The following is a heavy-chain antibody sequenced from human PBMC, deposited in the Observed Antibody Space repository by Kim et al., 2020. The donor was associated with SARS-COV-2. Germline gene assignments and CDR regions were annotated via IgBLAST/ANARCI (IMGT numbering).Heavy chain of an antibody. V-gene: IGHV1-24*01. Sequence: IYATKYQGRVTMTEDTSTDTAYMELRSLRSEDTAVYYCATGSPFGVGWFDPWGQGTLVTVSS. CDR3: ATGSPFGVGWFDP. D-gene: IGHD3-3*01. J-gene: IGHJ5*02.